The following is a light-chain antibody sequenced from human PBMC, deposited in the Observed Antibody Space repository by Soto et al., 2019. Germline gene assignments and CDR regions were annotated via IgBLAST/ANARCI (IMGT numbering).Light chain of an antibody. CDR2: INSDGSH. CDR3: QTWGTGIRL. Sequence: HLVLTQSPSASASLGASVKLTCTLSSGHSTYAIAWHQQQPEKGPRYLMKINSDGSHSKGDGIPDRFSGSRSGAERSLTISSLQSEDEADYYCQTWGTGIRLFGGGTKVTVL. CDR1: SGHSTYA. J-gene: IGLJ3*02. V-gene: IGLV4-69*02.